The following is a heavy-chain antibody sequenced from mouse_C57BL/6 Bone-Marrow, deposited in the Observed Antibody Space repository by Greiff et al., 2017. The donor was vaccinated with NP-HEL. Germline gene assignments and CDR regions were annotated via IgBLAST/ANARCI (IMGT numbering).Heavy chain of an antibody. Sequence: EVMLVESGGGLVQSGRSLRLSCATSGFTFSDFYMEWVRQAPGKGLEWIAASRNKANDYTTAYSASVQGRFIVSRDTSQRSLYLQMNALRAADTTIYYCAREALDWYFDVWGTGTTVTVSS. J-gene: IGHJ1*03. CDR2: SRNKANDYTT. CDR1: GFTFSDFY. CDR3: AREALDWYFDV. V-gene: IGHV7-1*01.